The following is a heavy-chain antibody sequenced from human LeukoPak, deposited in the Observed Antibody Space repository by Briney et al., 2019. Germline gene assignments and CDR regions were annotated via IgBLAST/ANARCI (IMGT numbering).Heavy chain of an antibody. Sequence: GGSLRLSCAASGFTFRSYGMHWVRQAPGKGLEWLAVMSYDGSNKWYADSVKGRFTISRDNSKNTLFLQMNSLRAEDTAVYYCAKDIEYSGYDLNTAMVGFDYWGQGTLVIVSS. V-gene: IGHV3-30*18. J-gene: IGHJ4*02. CDR2: MSYDGSNK. CDR3: AKDIEYSGYDLNTAMVGFDY. CDR1: GFTFRSYG. D-gene: IGHD5-12*01.